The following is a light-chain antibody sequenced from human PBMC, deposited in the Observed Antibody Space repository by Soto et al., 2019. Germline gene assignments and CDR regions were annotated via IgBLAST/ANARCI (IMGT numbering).Light chain of an antibody. V-gene: IGKV1-39*01. CDR3: QQSLSTPSIT. CDR1: QNIDMY. J-gene: IGKJ5*01. CDR2: GAS. Sequence: DVHMTQSPSSLSASVGYTFTITCRASQNIDMYLNWYQQKPGKAPRVLXSGASNLQSGVPSRFSGAGSGTDFTLTITTLQPEDFANYYCQQSLSTPSITFGQGTRLEIK.